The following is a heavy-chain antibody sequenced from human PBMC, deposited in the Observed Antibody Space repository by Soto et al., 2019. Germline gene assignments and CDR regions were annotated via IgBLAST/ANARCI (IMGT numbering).Heavy chain of an antibody. J-gene: IGHJ1*01. Sequence: GGSLRLSCAASGFTFSSYAMSWVRQAPGKGLEWVSAISGSGGSTYYADSVKGRFTISRDNSKNTLYLQMNSLRAEDTAVYYCAKAGACSGGSCYPSPEYFQHWGQGTLVTVSS. V-gene: IGHV3-23*01. CDR1: GFTFSSYA. CDR2: ISGSGGST. CDR3: AKAGACSGGSCYPSPEYFQH. D-gene: IGHD2-15*01.